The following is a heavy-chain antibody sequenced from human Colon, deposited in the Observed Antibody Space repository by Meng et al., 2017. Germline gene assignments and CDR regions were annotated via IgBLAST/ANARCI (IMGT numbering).Heavy chain of an antibody. D-gene: IGHD4-17*01. V-gene: IGHV3-74*01. CDR3: ARINYAEDY. CDR2: INEDGIVT. Sequence: LVYAGGVLVLPGGALRLSCAASGFTFSSSWMPWVREVPGKGLVWVSRINEDGIVTNYADSVKGRFTVSRDNAKNTLYLQMNSLRVEDTAVYYCARINYAEDYWGQGTLVTVSS. J-gene: IGHJ4*02. CDR1: GFTFSSSW.